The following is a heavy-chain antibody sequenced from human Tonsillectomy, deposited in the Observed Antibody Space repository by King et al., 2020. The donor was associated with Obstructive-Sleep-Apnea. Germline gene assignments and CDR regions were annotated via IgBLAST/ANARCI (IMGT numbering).Heavy chain of an antibody. CDR3: ARDEDTAMANDY. Sequence: VQLVESGGGLVKPGGSLRLSCAASGFTFSSYSMNWVRQAPGKGLEWVSSISSSSSYIYYADSVKGRFTISRDNATNSLYLQMNSLRAEDTAVYYCARDEDTAMANDYWGQGTLVTVSS. J-gene: IGHJ4*02. D-gene: IGHD5-18*01. CDR1: GFTFSSYS. CDR2: ISSSSSYI. V-gene: IGHV3-21*01.